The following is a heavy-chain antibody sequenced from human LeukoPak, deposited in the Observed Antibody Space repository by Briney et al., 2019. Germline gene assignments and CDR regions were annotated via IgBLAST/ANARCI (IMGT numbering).Heavy chain of an antibody. V-gene: IGHV4-34*01. Sequence: SETLSLTCAVYGGSFSGCYWSWIRQPPGKGLEWIGEINHSGSTNYNPSLKSRVTISVDTSKNQFSLKLSSVTAADTAVYYCARGFDSSGYYSGFQFDPWGQGTLVTVSS. CDR3: ARGFDSSGYYSGFQFDP. CDR1: GGSFSGCY. CDR2: INHSGST. J-gene: IGHJ5*02. D-gene: IGHD3-22*01.